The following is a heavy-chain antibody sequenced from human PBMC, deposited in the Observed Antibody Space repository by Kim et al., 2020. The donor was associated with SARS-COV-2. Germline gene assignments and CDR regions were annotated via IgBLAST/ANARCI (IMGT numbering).Heavy chain of an antibody. D-gene: IGHD4-17*01. V-gene: IGHV4-39*01. CDR1: GGSISSSSYY. CDR2: IYYSGST. CDR3: ARRYGDYVPLDY. Sequence: SETLSRTCTVSGGSISSSSYYWGWIRQPPGKGLEWIGSIYYSGSTYYNPSLKSRVTISVDTSKNQFSLKLSSVTAADTAVYYCARRYGDYVPLDYWGQGTLVTVSS. J-gene: IGHJ4*02.